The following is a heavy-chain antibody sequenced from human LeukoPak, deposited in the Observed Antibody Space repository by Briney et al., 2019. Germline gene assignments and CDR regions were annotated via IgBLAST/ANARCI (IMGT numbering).Heavy chain of an antibody. CDR3: ARGAVGATTIDY. CDR1: GGSISSYY. V-gene: IGHV4-59*01. CDR2: IYYSGST. Sequence: SETLSLTCTVSGGSISSYYWSWIRQPPGKGLEWIGYIYYSGSTNYNPSLKSRVTISVDTSKNQFSLKLSSVTAADTAVYYCARGAVGATTIDYWGQGILVTVSS. J-gene: IGHJ4*02. D-gene: IGHD1-26*01.